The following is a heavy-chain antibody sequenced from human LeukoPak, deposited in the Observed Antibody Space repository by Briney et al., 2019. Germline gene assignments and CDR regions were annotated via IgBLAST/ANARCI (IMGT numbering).Heavy chain of an antibody. J-gene: IGHJ4*02. D-gene: IGHD1-7*01. CDR3: ARDVAGTTLGVHDY. CDR2: ISSSSSYI. Sequence: PGGSLRLACAASGFTFSSYSMNWVRQAPGKGLEWVSSISSSSSYIYYADSVKGRFTISRDNAKNSLYLQMNSLRAEDTAVYYCARDVAGTTLGVHDYWGQGTLVTVSS. CDR1: GFTFSSYS. V-gene: IGHV3-21*01.